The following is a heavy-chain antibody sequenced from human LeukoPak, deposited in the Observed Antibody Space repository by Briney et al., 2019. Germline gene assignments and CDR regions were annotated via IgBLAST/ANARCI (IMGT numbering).Heavy chain of an antibody. CDR2: IYYSGST. J-gene: IGHJ4*02. CDR1: GGSISSYY. Sequence: SETLSLTCTVSGGSISSYYWSWIRQPPGKGLEWIGYIYYSGSTNYNPSLKSRVTISVDTSKNQFSLKLSSVTAADTAVYYCARATGIAAAGLDYWGQGTLVTVSS. CDR3: ARATGIAAAGLDY. V-gene: IGHV4-59*12. D-gene: IGHD6-13*01.